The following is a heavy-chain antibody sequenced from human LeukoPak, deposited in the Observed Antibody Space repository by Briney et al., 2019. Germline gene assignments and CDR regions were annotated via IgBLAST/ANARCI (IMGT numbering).Heavy chain of an antibody. CDR2: IIPIFGTA. D-gene: IGHD3-3*01. Sequence: GASVKVSCKASGGTFSSYAISWVRQAPGQGLEWMGGIIPIFGTANYAQKFQGRVTITRNTSISTAYMELSSLRSEDTAVYYCARSNWFLDHWGQGTLVTVSS. CDR3: ARSNWFLDH. J-gene: IGHJ4*02. CDR1: GGTFSSYA. V-gene: IGHV1-69*05.